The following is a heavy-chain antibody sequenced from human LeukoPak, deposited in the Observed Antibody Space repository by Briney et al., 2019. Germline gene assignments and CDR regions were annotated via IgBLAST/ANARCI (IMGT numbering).Heavy chain of an antibody. CDR2: INPSGGST. CDR1: GYTFTSYY. Sequence: AASVKVSCKASGYTFTSYYIHWVRQAPGQGLEWMGIINPSGGSTSYAQKFQGRVTMTRDTSTSTVYMELSSLRSEDTAVYYCARSYSSYVFDYWGQGTLVTVSS. J-gene: IGHJ4*02. D-gene: IGHD6-19*01. CDR3: ARSYSSYVFDY. V-gene: IGHV1-46*01.